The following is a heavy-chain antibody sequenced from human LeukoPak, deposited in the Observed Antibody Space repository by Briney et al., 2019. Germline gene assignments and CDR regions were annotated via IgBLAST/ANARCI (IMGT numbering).Heavy chain of an antibody. CDR2: IYYSGST. J-gene: IGHJ4*02. D-gene: IGHD4-17*01. CDR3: ARGADYGADDY. Sequence: SETLSLTCTVSGGSISSSSYYWGWIRQPPGKGLEWIGSIYYSGSTYYNPSLKSRVTISVDTSKNQFSLKLSSVTAADTAVYYCARGADYGADDYWGQGTLVTVSS. V-gene: IGHV4-39*07. CDR1: GGSISSSSYY.